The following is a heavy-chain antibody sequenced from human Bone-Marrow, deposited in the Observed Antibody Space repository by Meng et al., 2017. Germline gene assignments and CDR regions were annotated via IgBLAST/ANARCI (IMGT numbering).Heavy chain of an antibody. CDR3: ARMHDSSSWFFDY. D-gene: IGHD6-13*01. CDR1: GGTFSSYA. J-gene: IGHJ4*02. CDR2: IIPIFGTA. Sequence: SVKVSCKASGGTFSSYAISWVRQAPGQGLERMGGIIPIFGTANYAQKFQGRVTITADESTSTAYMELSSLRSEDTAVYYCARMHDSSSWFFDYWGQGTLVTVSS. V-gene: IGHV1-69*13.